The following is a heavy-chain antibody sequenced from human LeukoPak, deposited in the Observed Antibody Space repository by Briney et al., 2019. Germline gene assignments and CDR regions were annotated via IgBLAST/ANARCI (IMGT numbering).Heavy chain of an antibody. J-gene: IGHJ3*02. V-gene: IGHV3-23*01. CDR1: GFTFSSDA. D-gene: IGHD4-23*01. CDR2: ISSGAGST. Sequence: GSLRLSCASAGFTFSSDARSWVRQAPGKGLMWVSHISSGAGSTHYADSVKGRFTISRDNSKNTLYLQMTSLRAEETAVYYCANDSVDGLHDAFDIWGQGTMVTVSS. CDR3: ANDSVDGLHDAFDI.